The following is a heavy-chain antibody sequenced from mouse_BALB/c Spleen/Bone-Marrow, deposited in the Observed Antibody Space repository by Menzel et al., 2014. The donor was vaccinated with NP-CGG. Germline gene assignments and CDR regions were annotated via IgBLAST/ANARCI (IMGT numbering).Heavy chain of an antibody. J-gene: IGHJ2*01. CDR3: ARSYYGSSYYFDH. Sequence: QVQLQQSGPELVKPGASVKISCKASGYAFSSSWMNWVKQRPGQGLEWIGRIYPGDGDTNYNGKFKGKATLTADKSSSTAYMQLSSLTSVDSAVYFCARSYYGSSYYFDHWGQGTTLTVSS. D-gene: IGHD1-1*01. V-gene: IGHV1-82*01. CDR2: IYPGDGDT. CDR1: GYAFSSSW.